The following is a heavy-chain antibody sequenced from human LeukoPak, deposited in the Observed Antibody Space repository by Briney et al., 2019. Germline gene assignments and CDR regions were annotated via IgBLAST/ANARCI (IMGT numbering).Heavy chain of an antibody. Sequence: PGGSLRLSCAASGFTFNTYTMNWVRQAPGKGLEWVSAITGSGGSTYYADSVQGRFTISRDNFKNTLYLQMNSLTAEDTAIYYCARDPGTIFDVLNYHFDYWGQGTLVTVSS. CDR1: GFTFNTYT. D-gene: IGHD3-3*01. V-gene: IGHV3-23*01. CDR2: ITGSGGST. CDR3: ARDPGTIFDVLNYHFDY. J-gene: IGHJ4*02.